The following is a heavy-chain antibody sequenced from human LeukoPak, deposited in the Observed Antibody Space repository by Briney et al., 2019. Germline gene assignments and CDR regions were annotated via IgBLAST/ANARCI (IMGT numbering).Heavy chain of an antibody. Sequence: ASVKVSCKASGYTFTSYYMHWVRQAPGQGLEWMGIINPSGGSTSYAQKFQGRVTMTRDMSTSTVYMELSSLRSEDTAVYYCASENKRGYSYGSPTDAFDIWGQGTMVTVSS. V-gene: IGHV1-46*01. CDR2: INPSGGST. D-gene: IGHD5-18*01. CDR1: GYTFTSYY. J-gene: IGHJ3*02. CDR3: ASENKRGYSYGSPTDAFDI.